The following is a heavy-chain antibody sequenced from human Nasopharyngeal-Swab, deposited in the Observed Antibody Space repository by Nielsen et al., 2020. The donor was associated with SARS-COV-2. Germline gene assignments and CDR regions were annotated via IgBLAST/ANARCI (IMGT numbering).Heavy chain of an antibody. Sequence: WSRQCPGKGLEWIGYIYYSGSTYYNPSLKSRVTISVDTSKNQFSLKLSSVTAADTAVYYCARGGAARPGFDYWGQGTLVTVSS. J-gene: IGHJ4*02. CDR3: ARGGAARPGFDY. CDR2: IYYSGST. V-gene: IGHV4-31*02. D-gene: IGHD6-6*01.